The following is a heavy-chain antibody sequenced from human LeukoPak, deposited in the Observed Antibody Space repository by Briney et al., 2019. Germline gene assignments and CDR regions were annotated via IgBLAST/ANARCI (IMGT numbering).Heavy chain of an antibody. V-gene: IGHV3-30*18. CDR1: GFTFSSYG. CDR3: AKDHEFYFDY. CDR2: ISYDGSNK. J-gene: IGHJ4*02. Sequence: PGRSLRLSCAASGFTFSSYGMHWVRQAPGKGLEWVAVISYDGSNKYYADSVKGRFTISRDNSKNTLYPQMNSLRAEDTAVYYCAKDHEFYFDYWGQGTLVTVSS.